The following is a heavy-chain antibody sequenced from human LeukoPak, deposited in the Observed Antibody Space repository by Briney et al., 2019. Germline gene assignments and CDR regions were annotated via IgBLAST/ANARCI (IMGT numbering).Heavy chain of an antibody. J-gene: IGHJ4*02. Sequence: AASVKVSCKASGYTFTNDGVSWVRQAPGRGLEWVGWISNYNGLTHSAPRFQGRVTVTTDTFTSTAYMELRSLTSDDTAVYFCVRDERAVTAGGEYYFDYWGQGTLVTVSS. CDR1: GYTFTNDG. CDR2: ISNYNGLT. V-gene: IGHV1-18*01. CDR3: VRDERAVTAGGEYYFDY. D-gene: IGHD2-21*01.